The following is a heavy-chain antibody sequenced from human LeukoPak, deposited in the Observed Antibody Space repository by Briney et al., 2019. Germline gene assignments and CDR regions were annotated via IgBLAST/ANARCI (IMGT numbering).Heavy chain of an antibody. Sequence: SETLSLACIVSGDSISNSDYYWGWIRQPPGKGLEWIALINYSGRTFYNPSLRSRVTISVDMSKNQFSLNLNSVTAADTAVYYCARRRKDLNWFDPWGQGTLVTVSS. CDR3: ARRRKDLNWFDP. CDR2: INYSGRT. J-gene: IGHJ5*02. CDR1: GDSISNSDYY. V-gene: IGHV4-39*01.